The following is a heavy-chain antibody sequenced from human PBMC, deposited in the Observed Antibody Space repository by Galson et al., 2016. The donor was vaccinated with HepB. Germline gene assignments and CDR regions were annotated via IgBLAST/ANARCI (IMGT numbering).Heavy chain of an antibody. J-gene: IGHJ5*02. Sequence: WTWIRQHPGKGLEWIGYIYYSGSTYYNSSLKSRVIISVDTSKNQFSLMLGSVTAADTAIYYCARGSNCSGGRCFWFDPWGQGTLVTVSS. V-gene: IGHV4-31*02. CDR3: ARGSNCSGGRCFWFDP. CDR2: IYYSGST. D-gene: IGHD2-15*01.